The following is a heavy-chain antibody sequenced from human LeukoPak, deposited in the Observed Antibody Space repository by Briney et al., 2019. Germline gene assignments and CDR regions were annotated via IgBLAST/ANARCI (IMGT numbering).Heavy chain of an antibody. Sequence: SVKVSCKAPGGTFSSYAISWVRQAPGQGLEWMGGIIPIFGTANYAQKFQGRVTITADESTSTAYMELSSLRSEDTAVYYCARDGSSTVTTDYWGQGTLVTVSS. D-gene: IGHD4-17*01. V-gene: IGHV1-69*13. J-gene: IGHJ4*02. CDR2: IIPIFGTA. CDR1: GGTFSSYA. CDR3: ARDGSSTVTTDY.